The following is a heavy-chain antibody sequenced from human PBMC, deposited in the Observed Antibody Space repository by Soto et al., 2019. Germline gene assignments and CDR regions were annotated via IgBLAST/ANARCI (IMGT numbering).Heavy chain of an antibody. V-gene: IGHV3-30*18. CDR3: AKSTTIAIDY. CDR2: ISYDGSNK. J-gene: IGHJ4*02. D-gene: IGHD4-17*01. CDR1: GFTFSSYG. Sequence: GGSLRLSCAASGFTFSSYGMHWVRQAPGKGLEWVAVISYDGSNKYYADSVKGRFTISRENSKNTLYLQMNSLRAEDTAVYYCAKSTTIAIDYWGQGTLVTVSS.